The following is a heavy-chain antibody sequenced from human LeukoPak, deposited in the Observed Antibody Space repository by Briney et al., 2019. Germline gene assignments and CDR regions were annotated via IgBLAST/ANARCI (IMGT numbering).Heavy chain of an antibody. Sequence: KPSEPLSLTCIVSGGSITSSSHYGGWIRKPPGKGLEWIGSIFHSGITYYHPSLKNRVNISVDTSKNQFSLKLTSVTAADTAMYSCARLKKGDYMDVWGKGTTVTVSS. V-gene: IGHV4-39*07. CDR3: ARLKKGDYMDV. CDR1: GGSITSSSHY. CDR2: IFHSGIT. J-gene: IGHJ6*03.